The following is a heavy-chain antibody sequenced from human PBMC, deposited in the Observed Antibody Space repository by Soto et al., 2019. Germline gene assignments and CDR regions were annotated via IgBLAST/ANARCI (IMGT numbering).Heavy chain of an antibody. CDR3: ARGRQQVVPHVEYYYMDV. CDR2: IYYSGST. J-gene: IGHJ6*03. Sequence: QVQLQESGPGLVKPSQTLSLTCTVSGGSISSGGYYWSWIRQHPGKGLEWIGYIYYSGSTYYNPSLKSRVTISVDTSKNQFSLKLSSVTAADTAVYYCARGRQQVVPHVEYYYMDVWGKGTTVTVSS. D-gene: IGHD2-2*01. V-gene: IGHV4-31*03. CDR1: GGSISSGGYY.